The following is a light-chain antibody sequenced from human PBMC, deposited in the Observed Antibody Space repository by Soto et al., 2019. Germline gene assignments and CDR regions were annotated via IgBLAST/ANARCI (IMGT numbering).Light chain of an antibody. CDR3: QKCNAVPT. CDR1: QAISNY. Sequence: DIQMTQSPSSLSASVGDRVTITCRASQAISNYLAWYQQKPGKVPTLLISAASTLQSGVPSRFSGSGSGTDFTLTISRLQAEDVATYCCQKCNAVPTFGGGTKVEI. CDR2: AAS. V-gene: IGKV1-27*01. J-gene: IGKJ4*01.